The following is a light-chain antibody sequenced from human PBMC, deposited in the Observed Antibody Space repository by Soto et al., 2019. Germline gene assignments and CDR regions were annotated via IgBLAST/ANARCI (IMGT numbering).Light chain of an antibody. CDR3: SSFTSSVTYG. J-gene: IGLJ1*01. CDR1: SSDVGGHNS. V-gene: IGLV2-14*01. Sequence: QSALTQPAYVSGSPGQSITISCTGTSSDVGGHNSVSWYRQDPGKAPKLMIYDVSTRPSGDSDRFSGSKSGNTASLTISGLQIEGEADYYCSSFTSSVTYGFGTGTKATVL. CDR2: DVS.